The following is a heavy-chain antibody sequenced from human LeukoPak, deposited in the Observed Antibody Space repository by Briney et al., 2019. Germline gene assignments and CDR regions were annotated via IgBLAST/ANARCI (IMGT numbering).Heavy chain of an antibody. D-gene: IGHD2-8*01. V-gene: IGHV1-18*01. Sequence: GASVKVSCKASGYTFNSYDITWARQAPGQGLEWMGWISVHNDNTDYAQKFQGRVTMTTDTSTSTAYMELRSLRSDDTAVYYCARGRDAGTKVGLSGIPLTDFDYWGQGTLVTVSS. CDR1: GYTFNSYD. J-gene: IGHJ4*02. CDR3: ARGRDAGTKVGLSGIPLTDFDY. CDR2: ISVHNDNT.